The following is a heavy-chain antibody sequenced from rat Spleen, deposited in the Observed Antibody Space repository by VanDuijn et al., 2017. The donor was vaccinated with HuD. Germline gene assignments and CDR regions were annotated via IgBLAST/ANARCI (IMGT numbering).Heavy chain of an antibody. CDR3: VRQDTSGYSNWFAY. CDR2: INKDSNIK. V-gene: IGHV4-2*01. Sequence: ESGPGLVQPSQTLSLTCTVSGFNFNDHWMGWVRQAPGKGLEWIGEINKDSNIKKYSPSLKDKFTISRDNAQNILYLQMSKLGAEDTAIYYCVRQDTSGYSNWFAYWGQGTLVTVSS. D-gene: IGHD4-3*01. J-gene: IGHJ3*01. CDR1: GFNFNDHW.